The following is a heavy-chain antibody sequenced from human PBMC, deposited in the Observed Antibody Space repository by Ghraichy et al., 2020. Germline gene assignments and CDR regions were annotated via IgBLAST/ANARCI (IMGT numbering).Heavy chain of an antibody. Sequence: SETLSLTCSVSGGSLSISNYFWGWIRQPPGKGLEWIGSINCGGTTYYNPSLRSRVTLSVDTPKNQFSLQLNYGTAADTAVYYCASLADFGDNSYYYMDVWGKGATVTVSS. CDR1: GGSLSISNYF. CDR2: INCGGTT. J-gene: IGHJ6*03. CDR3: ASLADFGDNSYYYMDV. V-gene: IGHV4-39*01. D-gene: IGHD4-17*01.